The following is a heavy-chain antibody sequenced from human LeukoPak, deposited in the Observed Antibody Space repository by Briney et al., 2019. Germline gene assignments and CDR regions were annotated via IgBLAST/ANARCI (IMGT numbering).Heavy chain of an antibody. J-gene: IGHJ4*02. CDR2: VHTSETA. CDR1: GASINSGSYF. D-gene: IGHD1-26*01. V-gene: IGHV4-61*02. Sequence: SETLSLTCAVSGASINSGSYFWNWIRQPAGTGLEYIGRVHTSETANYNPSLRSRVAISLDTSMNHFSLRLNSVTAADAAVYYCARDGYASGSYYDYWGQGTLVTVSS. CDR3: ARDGYASGSYYDY.